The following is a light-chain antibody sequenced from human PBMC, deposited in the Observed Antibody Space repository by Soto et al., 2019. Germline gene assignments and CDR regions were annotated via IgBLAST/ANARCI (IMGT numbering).Light chain of an antibody. V-gene: IGLV2-14*01. CDR3: SSFSSTSTII. J-gene: IGLJ2*01. CDR1: SSDVGGYNY. CDR2: EVS. Sequence: QSALTQPASVSGSPGQSITISCIGSSSDVGGYNYVSWYQHHPGRVPKPMIFEVSDRPSGVSNRFSGSKSGNTAYLTISGLQAEDEADYYCSSFSSTSTIIFGGGTKLT.